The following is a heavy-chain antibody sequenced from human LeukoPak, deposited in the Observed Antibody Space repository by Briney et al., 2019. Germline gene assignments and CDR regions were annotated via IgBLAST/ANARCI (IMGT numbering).Heavy chain of an antibody. Sequence: PSETLSLTCTVSGGSISSYYWSWIRQPPGKGLEWIGYIYYSGSTNYNPSLKSRVTISVDTSKNQFSLKLSSVTAADTAVYYCARHAHFVAYYFDYWGQGTLVTVSS. CDR1: GGSISSYY. CDR2: IYYSGST. V-gene: IGHV4-59*08. J-gene: IGHJ4*02. D-gene: IGHD2-21*01. CDR3: ARHAHFVAYYFDY.